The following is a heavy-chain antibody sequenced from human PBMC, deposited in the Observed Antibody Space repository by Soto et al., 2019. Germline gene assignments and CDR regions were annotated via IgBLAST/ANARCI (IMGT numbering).Heavy chain of an antibody. CDR2: IYATGST. D-gene: IGHD1-1*01. V-gene: IGHV4-4*07. J-gene: IGHJ5*02. CDR3: VRDGTKXXXDWFDP. Sequence: SETLSLTXNVSGASLSGDYWSWIRQPPGKGLEWIGRIYATGSTDYNPSLKSRITMSVDMSKKQFSLTLRSVTAADTAIYYCVRDGTKXXXDWFDPWGRGILVTVSS. CDR1: GASLSGDY.